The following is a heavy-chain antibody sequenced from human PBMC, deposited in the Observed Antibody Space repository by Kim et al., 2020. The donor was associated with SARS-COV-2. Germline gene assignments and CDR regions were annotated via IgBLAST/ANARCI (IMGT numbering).Heavy chain of an antibody. CDR3: ARGIGQWLTSPMARGYYFDY. D-gene: IGHD6-19*01. J-gene: IGHJ4*02. Sequence: ASVKVSCKASGYTFTSYDINWVRQATGQGLEWMGWMNPNSGNTGYAQKFQGRVTMTRNTSISTAYMELSSLRSEDTAVYYCARGIGQWLTSPMARGYYFDYWGQGTLVTVSS. CDR1: GYTFTSYD. V-gene: IGHV1-8*01. CDR2: MNPNSGNT.